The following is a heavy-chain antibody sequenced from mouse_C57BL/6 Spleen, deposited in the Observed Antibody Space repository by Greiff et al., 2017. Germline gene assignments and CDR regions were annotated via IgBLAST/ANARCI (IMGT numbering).Heavy chain of an antibody. CDR2: IHPNSGST. Sequence: VQLQQPGAELVKPGASVKLSCKASGYTFTSYWMHWVTQRPGQGLEWIGMIHPNSGSTNYNEKFKSKATLTVYKSSSTAYMQLSSLTSEDSAVYYCAKVVGYAMDYWGQGTSVTVSS. D-gene: IGHD1-1*02. V-gene: IGHV1-64*01. CDR3: AKVVGYAMDY. J-gene: IGHJ4*01. CDR1: GYTFTSYW.